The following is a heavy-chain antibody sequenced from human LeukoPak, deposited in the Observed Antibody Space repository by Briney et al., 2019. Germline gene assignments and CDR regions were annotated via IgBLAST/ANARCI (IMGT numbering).Heavy chain of an antibody. CDR1: GFIFSDFS. J-gene: IGHJ4*02. V-gene: IGHV3-7*01. CDR2: MSEDGNEI. CDR3: ARPRGCGSARCNNFDY. D-gene: IGHD2-2*01. Sequence: GGSLRLSCTVSGFIFSDFSMSWVRQAAGKGLEWAAKMSEDGNEIFYVDSVKGRFTISRDNTKKSLYLQLNSLRPEDSAVYYCARPRGCGSARCNNFDYWGQGTLVTVSS.